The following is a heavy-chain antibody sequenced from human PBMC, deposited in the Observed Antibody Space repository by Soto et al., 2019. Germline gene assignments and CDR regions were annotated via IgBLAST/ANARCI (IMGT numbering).Heavy chain of an antibody. CDR3: AKEITVTTFLYYYYGMDV. J-gene: IGHJ6*02. CDR1: GFTFSSYG. CDR2: ISYDGSNK. Sequence: QAGGSLRLSCAASGFTFSSYGMHWVRQAPGKGLEWVAVISYDGSNKYYADSVKGRFTISRDNSKNTLYLQMNSLRAEDTAVYYCAKEITVTTFLYYYYGMDVWGQGTTVTVSS. D-gene: IGHD4-4*01. V-gene: IGHV3-30*18.